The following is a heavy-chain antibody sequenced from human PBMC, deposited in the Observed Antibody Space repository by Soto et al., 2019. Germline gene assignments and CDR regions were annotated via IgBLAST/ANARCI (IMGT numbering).Heavy chain of an antibody. D-gene: IGHD6-19*01. V-gene: IGHV3-9*01. CDR2: ISWNSGSI. CDR1: GFTFHDYA. CDR3: AKDDVRAVAAVGAFDI. Sequence: EVQLVESGGGLVQPGRSLRLSCASSGFTFHDYAMHWVRQAPGKGLAWVSGISWNSGSIVYADSVKDRFTISRDNAKKSLYLQMNSLRAEDTALYYCAKDDVRAVAAVGAFDIWGQGTMVTVSS. J-gene: IGHJ3*02.